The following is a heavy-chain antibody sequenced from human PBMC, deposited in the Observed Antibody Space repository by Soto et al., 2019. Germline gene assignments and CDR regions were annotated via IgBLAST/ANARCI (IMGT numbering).Heavy chain of an antibody. Sequence: QVQLVESGGGVVQPGRSLRLSCAASGFTFSSYGMHWVRQAPGKGLEWVAVISYDGSNKYYADSVKGRFTISRDNSKNTLYMQMNSLRAEDTAVYYCATDEMVVVVAALDSWGQGTLVTVSS. V-gene: IGHV3-30*03. CDR2: ISYDGSNK. CDR1: GFTFSSYG. D-gene: IGHD2-15*01. J-gene: IGHJ4*02. CDR3: ATDEMVVVVAALDS.